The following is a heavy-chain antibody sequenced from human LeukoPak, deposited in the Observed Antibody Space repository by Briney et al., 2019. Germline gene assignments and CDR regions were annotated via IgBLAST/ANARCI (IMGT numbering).Heavy chain of an antibody. J-gene: IGHJ6*02. CDR1: GYSFIRYH. D-gene: IGHD1-26*01. CDR3: ARVGGSFSYNMDV. V-gene: IGHV1-46*01. Sequence: GASVKVSCKASGYSFIRYHIHWVRQAPGQGLEWMGVLKLYDGSISHAQKFQGRVTMTSDTSTSTVYMELSSLRSEDTAVYFCARVGGSFSYNMDVWGQGTTVTVSS. CDR2: LKLYDGSI.